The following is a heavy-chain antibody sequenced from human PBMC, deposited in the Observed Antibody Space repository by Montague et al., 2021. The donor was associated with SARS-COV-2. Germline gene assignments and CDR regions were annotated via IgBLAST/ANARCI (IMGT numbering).Heavy chain of an antibody. J-gene: IGHJ4*02. CDR2: TYYRSKWYN. D-gene: IGHD6-13*01. CDR1: GDSVSSNSAA. V-gene: IGHV6-1*01. CDR3: ARSVGASSSSWPLPPHFDY. Sequence: CAISGDSVSSNSAAWNWIRQSPSRGLEWLGRTYYRSKWYNDYALSVKSRITINPDTSKNQFSLQLNSVTPKDTAVYYCARSVGASSSSWPLPPHFDYWGQGTLVTVSS.